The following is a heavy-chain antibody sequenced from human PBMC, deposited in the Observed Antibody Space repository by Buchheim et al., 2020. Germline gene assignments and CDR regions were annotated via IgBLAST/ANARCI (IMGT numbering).Heavy chain of an antibody. V-gene: IGHV3-30-3*01. J-gene: IGHJ3*02. D-gene: IGHD3-3*01. CDR2: ISYDGSNK. CDR1: GFTFSSYA. Sequence: QVQLVESGGGVVQPGRSLRLSCAASGFTFSSYAMHWVRQAPGKGLEWVAVISYDGSNKYYADSVKGRFTISRDNSKNTLYLQMNSLRAEDTAVYYCARAYDFWSGYQEGNAFDIWGQGT. CDR3: ARAYDFWSGYQEGNAFDI.